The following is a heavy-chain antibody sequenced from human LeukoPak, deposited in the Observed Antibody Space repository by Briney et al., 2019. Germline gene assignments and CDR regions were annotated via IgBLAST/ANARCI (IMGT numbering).Heavy chain of an antibody. CDR3: ARDLAGYSYGGYYYYGMDV. CDR2: IRDDGSTK. V-gene: IGHV3-30*02. J-gene: IGHJ6*02. D-gene: IGHD5-18*01. CDR1: GFIFSTYG. Sequence: GGSLRLSCAASGFIFSTYGMHWVRQAPGKGLQWVAFIRDDGSTKYYADSVKGRFTISRDNSKNTLYLQMNSLRAEDTAVYYCARDLAGYSYGGYYYYGMDVWGQGTTVTVSS.